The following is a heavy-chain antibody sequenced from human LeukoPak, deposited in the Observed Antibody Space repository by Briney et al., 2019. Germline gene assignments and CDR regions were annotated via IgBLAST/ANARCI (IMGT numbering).Heavy chain of an antibody. Sequence: HPGRSLRLSCAASGFTFDDYAMHWVRQAPGKGLEWVSGISWNSGSIGYADSVKGRFTISRDNAKNSLYLQMNSLRAEDTALYYCAKDKLYGSGTVEYYFDYWGQGTLVTVSS. V-gene: IGHV3-9*01. D-gene: IGHD3-10*01. CDR2: ISWNSGSI. J-gene: IGHJ4*02. CDR3: AKDKLYGSGTVEYYFDY. CDR1: GFTFDDYA.